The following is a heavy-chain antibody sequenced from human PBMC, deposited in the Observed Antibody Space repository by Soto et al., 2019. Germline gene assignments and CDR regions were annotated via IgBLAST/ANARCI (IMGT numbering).Heavy chain of an antibody. CDR1: GFTFSDYY. CDR2: ISSSGSTI. Sequence: GGSLRLSCAASGFTFSDYYMSWIRQAPGKGLEWVSYISSSGSTIYYADSVKGRFTISRDNAKKSLYLQMNSLRAEDTAVYYCARAPQQLASYDYGMDVWGQWTTVTVSS. D-gene: IGHD6-13*01. V-gene: IGHV3-11*01. CDR3: ARAPQQLASYDYGMDV. J-gene: IGHJ6*02.